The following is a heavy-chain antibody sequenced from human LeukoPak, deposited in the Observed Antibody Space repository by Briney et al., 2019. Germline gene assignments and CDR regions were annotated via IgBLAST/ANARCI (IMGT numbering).Heavy chain of an antibody. CDR3: AREDPFQYGSGWYDY. J-gene: IGHJ4*02. D-gene: IGHD6-19*01. CDR2: TYYRSKWYN. CDR1: GDSVSSNSAA. Sequence: SQTLSLTCAIFGDSVSSNSAAWNWIRQSPSRGLEWLGRTYYRSKWYNDYAVSVKSRIAINPDTSKNQFSLQLNSVTPEDTAVYYCAREDPFQYGSGWYDYWGQGTLVTVSS. V-gene: IGHV6-1*01.